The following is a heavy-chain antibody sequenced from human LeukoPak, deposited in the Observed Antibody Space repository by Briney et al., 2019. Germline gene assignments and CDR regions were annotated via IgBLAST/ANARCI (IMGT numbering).Heavy chain of an antibody. Sequence: ASVKVSCKASGYTFSGYSMHWVRQAPGQGLEWMGRINPNSGVTYYAQKFQGRVTMTSDTSITTAYMELSSLTSDDTATYYCARDASIWSAFDSWGQGTLVIVSS. CDR3: ARDASIWSAFDS. D-gene: IGHD2-15*01. V-gene: IGHV1-2*06. CDR2: INPNSGVT. J-gene: IGHJ5*01. CDR1: GYTFSGYS.